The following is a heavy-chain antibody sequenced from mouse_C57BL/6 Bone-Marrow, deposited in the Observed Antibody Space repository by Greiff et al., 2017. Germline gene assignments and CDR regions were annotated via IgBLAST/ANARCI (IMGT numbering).Heavy chain of an antibody. CDR2: IYPGSGST. CDR1: GYTFTSYW. CDR3: ARGGVTVVEGNYAMDY. V-gene: IGHV1-55*01. J-gene: IGHJ4*01. D-gene: IGHD1-1*01. Sequence: VQLQQPGAELVKPGASVKMSCKASGYTFTSYWITWVKQRPGQGLEWIGDIYPGSGSTNYNEKFKSKATLTVDKSSSTAYMQLSSLTSEDSAVYYCARGGVTVVEGNYAMDYWGQGTSVTVSS.